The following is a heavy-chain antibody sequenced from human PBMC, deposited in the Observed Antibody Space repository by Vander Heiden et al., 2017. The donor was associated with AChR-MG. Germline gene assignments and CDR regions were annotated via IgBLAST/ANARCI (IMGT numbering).Heavy chain of an antibody. CDR2: INHSGST. CDR1: GGSFSGYY. D-gene: IGHD2-15*01. J-gene: IGHJ4*02. V-gene: IGHV4-34*01. Sequence: QVQLQQWGAGLLKPSETLSLTCAVYGGSFSGYYWSWIRQPPGKGLEWIGEINHSGSTNYNPSLKSRVTISVDTSKNQFSLKLSSVTAADTAVYYCARARVVVVVAMYYFDYWGQGTLVTVSS. CDR3: ARARVVVVVAMYYFDY.